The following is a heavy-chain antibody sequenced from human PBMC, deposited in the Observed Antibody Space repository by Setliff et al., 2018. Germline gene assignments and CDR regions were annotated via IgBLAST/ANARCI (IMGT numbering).Heavy chain of an antibody. CDR2: IYHSGST. J-gene: IGHJ5*02. CDR3: ARHVYGSGSYYNWFDP. CDR1: GGSISSSSYY. D-gene: IGHD3-10*01. Sequence: SETLSLTCTVSGGSISSSSYYWGWIRQPPGKGLEWIGSIYHSGSTYYNPSLKSRVTISVDTSKNQFSLKLSSVTAADTAVYYCARHVYGSGSYYNWFDPWGQGTPVTVSS. V-gene: IGHV4-39*01.